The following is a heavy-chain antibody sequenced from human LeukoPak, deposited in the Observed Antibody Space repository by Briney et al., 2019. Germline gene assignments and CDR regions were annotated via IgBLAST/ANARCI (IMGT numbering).Heavy chain of an antibody. Sequence: GGSLRLSCAASGFTFSSYGMHWVRQAPGKGLEWVAVISYDGSSKYYADSVKGRFTISRDNSKNTLYLQMNSLRAEDTAVYYCAKDMWAYYYDSSGPPPFDYWGHGTLVTVSS. D-gene: IGHD3-22*01. CDR1: GFTFSSYG. V-gene: IGHV3-30*18. CDR3: AKDMWAYYYDSSGPPPFDY. J-gene: IGHJ4*01. CDR2: ISYDGSSK.